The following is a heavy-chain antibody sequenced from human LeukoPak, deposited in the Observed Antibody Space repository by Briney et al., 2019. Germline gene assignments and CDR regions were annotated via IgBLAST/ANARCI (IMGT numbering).Heavy chain of an antibody. CDR1: GFTVSSNY. Sequence: GSLRLSCAASGFTVSSNYMSWVRQPPGKGLEWIGNIHYSGSTYYSPSLKNRVTISVDTSKNQFSLRLKSVTAADTAVYYCWRPHCSNSVCSSSRVDFWGQGTLVTVSS. V-gene: IGHV4-59*08. D-gene: IGHD2-8*01. CDR2: IHYSGST. CDR3: WRPHCSNSVCSSSRVDF. J-gene: IGHJ4*02.